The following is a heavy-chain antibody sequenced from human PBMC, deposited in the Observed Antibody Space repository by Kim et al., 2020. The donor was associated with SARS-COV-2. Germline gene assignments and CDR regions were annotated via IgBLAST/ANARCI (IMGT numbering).Heavy chain of an antibody. D-gene: IGHD3-10*01. CDR1: GGSFSGYY. CDR2: INHSGSA. J-gene: IGHJ5*02. V-gene: IGHV4-34*01. CDR3: ARFEEKGVYYYGSGTFRGWFAP. Sequence: SETLSLTCAVYGGSFSGYYWSWIRQPPGKGLEWIGEINHSGSANYNPSLKSRVTISVDTSKNQFSLKLSSVTAADTAVYYCARFEEKGVYYYGSGTFRGWFAPWGQGTLVTVSS.